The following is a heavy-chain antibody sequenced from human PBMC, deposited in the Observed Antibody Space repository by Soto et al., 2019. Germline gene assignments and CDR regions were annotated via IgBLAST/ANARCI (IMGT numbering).Heavy chain of an antibody. CDR3: ASHCGGDCYSRSPPYYYYGMDV. Sequence: QVQLVQSGAEVKKPGSSVKVSCKASGGTFSNYAISWVRQAPGQGLEWMGGIIPIFGTADYAQKFQGRLTITADESTSTAYMELSSLRSEDTAVYYCASHCGGDCYSRSPPYYYYGMDVWGQGTTVTVSS. CDR2: IIPIFGTA. V-gene: IGHV1-69*12. J-gene: IGHJ6*02. D-gene: IGHD2-21*02. CDR1: GGTFSNYA.